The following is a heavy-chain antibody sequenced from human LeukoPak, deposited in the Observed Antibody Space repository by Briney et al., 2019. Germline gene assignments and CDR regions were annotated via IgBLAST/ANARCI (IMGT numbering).Heavy chain of an antibody. J-gene: IGHJ4*02. Sequence: GGSLRLPCGASGFTFSSYWMSWVRQAPGRGLEWVANIKQDGSEKYYVDSVEGRFTIYRDNAKKSLYLQMNSPRAEDTAVYYCARKRSTGEPYDDPFHYWGQGTLVTVSS. CDR3: ARKRSTGEPYDDPFHY. CDR1: GFTFSSYW. D-gene: IGHD4-17*01. V-gene: IGHV3-7*01. CDR2: IKQDGSEK.